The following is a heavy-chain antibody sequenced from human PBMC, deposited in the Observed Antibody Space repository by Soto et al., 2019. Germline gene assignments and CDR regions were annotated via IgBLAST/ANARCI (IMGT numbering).Heavy chain of an antibody. D-gene: IGHD5-18*01. CDR1: GGTFSTYA. Sequence: QVQLVQSGAEVKKPESSVKVSCKAPGGTFSTYAISWVRQAPGQGLGWMGGIIPMFGTANYAQRFQDRVTITADESTTTGYRELSSLRSEDTAVYCCASGIQLWLRRINNGYSGWGQGTLVTVSS. CDR3: ASGIQLWLRRINNGYSG. V-gene: IGHV1-69*12. CDR2: IIPMFGTA. J-gene: IGHJ4*02.